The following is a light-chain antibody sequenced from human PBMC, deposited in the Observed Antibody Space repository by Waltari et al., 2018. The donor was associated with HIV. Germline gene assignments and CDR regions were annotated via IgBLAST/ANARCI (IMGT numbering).Light chain of an antibody. CDR3: QVWDTNTDQYVI. CDR1: S. J-gene: IGLJ2*01. V-gene: IGLV3-21*01. CDR2: HDT. Sequence: SVNWYQKQPGQAPVMVIYHDTDRPSGIPDRFSGSNSEDTATLTIRRVEAGDEADYFCQVWDTNTDQYVIFGGGTNLAV.